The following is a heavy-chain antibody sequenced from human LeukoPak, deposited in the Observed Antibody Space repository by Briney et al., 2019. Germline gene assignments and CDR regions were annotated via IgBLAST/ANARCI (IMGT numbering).Heavy chain of an antibody. CDR1: GFTVSSNY. J-gene: IGHJ5*02. CDR3: AKDFNRGLPNS. D-gene: IGHD2-21*01. Sequence: PGGSLRLSCAASGFTVSSNYMSWVRQAPGKGLEWVSVIFSDGRTYYADSVKGRFTISRDNSKITLYLQMSSLRAEDTAVYYCAKDFNRGLPNSWGQETWVTVPP. V-gene: IGHV3-53*05. CDR2: IFSDGRT.